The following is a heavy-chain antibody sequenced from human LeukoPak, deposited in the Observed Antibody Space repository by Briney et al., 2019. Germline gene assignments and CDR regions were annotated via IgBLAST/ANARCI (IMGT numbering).Heavy chain of an antibody. CDR1: GFTFSSYW. CDR2: IKQDGSEK. Sequence: PGGSLRLSCAASGFTFSSYWMSWVRQAPGKGLEWVANIKQDGSEKYYVDSVKGRFTISRDNAKNSLYLQMNSLRAKDTAVYYCARGHRIAAAVYWGQGTLVTVSS. D-gene: IGHD6-13*01. J-gene: IGHJ4*02. V-gene: IGHV3-7*01. CDR3: ARGHRIAAAVY.